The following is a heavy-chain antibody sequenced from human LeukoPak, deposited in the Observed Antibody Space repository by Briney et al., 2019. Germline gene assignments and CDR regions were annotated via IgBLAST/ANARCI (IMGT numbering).Heavy chain of an antibody. Sequence: PGGSLRLSCAASGFTFSSYSMNWVRQAPGKGLEWVSYISSSSNTIYYADSVKGRFAISRDNSKNTLYLQMNSLRAEDTAVYYCAKGGLISKPAAILYYFDYWGQGTLVTVSS. V-gene: IGHV3-48*01. D-gene: IGHD2-2*01. CDR3: AKGGLISKPAAILYYFDY. CDR2: ISSSSNTI. J-gene: IGHJ4*02. CDR1: GFTFSSYS.